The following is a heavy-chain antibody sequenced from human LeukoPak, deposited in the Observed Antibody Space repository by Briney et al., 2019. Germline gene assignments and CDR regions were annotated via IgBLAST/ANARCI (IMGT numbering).Heavy chain of an antibody. D-gene: IGHD3-10*01. CDR3: ARGRLGDNGSFDY. Sequence: PSETLSRTCAVYGGSFSGYYWSWVRQPPGKGLEWIGEINHSGSTNYNPSLKSRVTISVDTSKNQFSLKLSSVTAADTAVYYCARGRLGDNGSFDYWGQGTLVTVSS. CDR1: GGSFSGYY. CDR2: INHSGST. V-gene: IGHV4-34*01. J-gene: IGHJ4*02.